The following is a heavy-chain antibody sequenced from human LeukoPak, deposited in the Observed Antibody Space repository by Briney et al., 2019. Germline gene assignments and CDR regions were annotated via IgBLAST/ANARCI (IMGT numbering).Heavy chain of an antibody. Sequence: PGGSLRLSCAASRFIFSNYWMTWVRQAPGKGLEWVANIKQDGSEKYYVDSVKGRFTISRDNAKNSLYLEMNSLRAEDTAVYYCVRERTNYYDSSGYYWGQGTLVTVSS. CDR2: IKQDGSEK. CDR1: RFIFSNYW. CDR3: VRERTNYYDSSGYY. D-gene: IGHD3-22*01. J-gene: IGHJ4*02. V-gene: IGHV3-7*05.